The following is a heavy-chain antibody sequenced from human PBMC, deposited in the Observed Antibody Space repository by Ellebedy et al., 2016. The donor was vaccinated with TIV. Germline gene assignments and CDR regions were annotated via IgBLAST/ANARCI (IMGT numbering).Heavy chain of an antibody. CDR2: ISTSGGRT. CDR1: GFTFNSHA. V-gene: IGHV3-23*01. J-gene: IGHJ4*02. CDR3: VKEGEGGDYNSHFQY. Sequence: GESLKISCTASGFTFNSHAMSWVRQTPPKGLELVSAISTSGGRTYYADSVKGRFTVPRDNSKNMVYLHLNSLTAEDTAVYYCVKEGEGGDYNSHFQYWGQGNLVTVSS. D-gene: IGHD4-17*01.